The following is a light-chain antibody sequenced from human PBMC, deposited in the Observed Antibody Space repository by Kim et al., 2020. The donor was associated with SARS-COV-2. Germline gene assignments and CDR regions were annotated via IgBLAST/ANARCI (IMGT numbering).Light chain of an antibody. CDR1: QSVSSN. V-gene: IGKV3-15*01. Sequence: EIVMTQSPATLSVSPGERATLSCRASQSVSSNLAWYQQKPGQGPRLLIYGTSTRAIGIPARFSGSGSGTEFTLTISSLQSEDFAVYYCQQYNSWPPWTFGQGTKVEIK. J-gene: IGKJ1*01. CDR2: GTS. CDR3: QQYNSWPPWT.